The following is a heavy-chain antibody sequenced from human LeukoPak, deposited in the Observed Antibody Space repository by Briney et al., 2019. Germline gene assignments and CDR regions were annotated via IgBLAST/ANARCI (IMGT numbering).Heavy chain of an antibody. CDR1: GYTFTSYY. J-gene: IGHJ5*02. Sequence: ASVKVSCKASGYTFTSYYMHWVRQAPGQGLEWMGIINPSGGSTSYAQKFRGRVTMTRDTSTSTVYMELSSLRSEDTAVYYCARTSNSPGWFDPWGQGTLVTVSS. CDR2: INPSGGST. V-gene: IGHV1-46*01. CDR3: ARTSNSPGWFDP. D-gene: IGHD1-1*01.